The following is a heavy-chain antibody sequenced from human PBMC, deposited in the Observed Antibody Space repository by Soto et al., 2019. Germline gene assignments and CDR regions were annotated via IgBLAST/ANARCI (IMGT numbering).Heavy chain of an antibody. V-gene: IGHV1-3*01. CDR3: AKDWSPYGSGSYDWLDP. J-gene: IGHJ5*02. CDR2: VNGGNGNT. Sequence: ASVKVSCKAYGYSFTNYAIHWLRQAPGQRLEWMGWVNGGNGNTKYSQKFQGRVSITRDTSATTAYMELSSLRSEDTAVYYCAKDWSPYGSGSYDWLDPWGQGTLVTVSS. CDR1: GYSFTNYA. D-gene: IGHD3-10*01.